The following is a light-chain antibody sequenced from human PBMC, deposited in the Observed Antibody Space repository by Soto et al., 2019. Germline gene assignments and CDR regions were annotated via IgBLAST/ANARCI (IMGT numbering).Light chain of an antibody. J-gene: IGKJ1*01. CDR2: GAS. Sequence: EIVMTQSPATLSVSPGEGVTLSCRAGQSVRSNLAWYQQKPGQAPRLLIYGASTRATGIPARFSGGGSGTEFTLSISSLQSEDFAVYYCQQYYNWPRTFGQGTKVEI. CDR3: QQYYNWPRT. V-gene: IGKV3-15*01. CDR1: QSVRSN.